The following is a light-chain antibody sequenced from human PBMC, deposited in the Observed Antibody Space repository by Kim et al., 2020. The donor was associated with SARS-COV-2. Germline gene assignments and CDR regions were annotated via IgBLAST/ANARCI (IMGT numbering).Light chain of an antibody. V-gene: IGKV1-39*01. CDR3: QQTYTTPGT. CDR2: AAS. Sequence: DIQMTQSPSPLSASVGDRVTITCRASQTISSYLNWYQQKPGKAPNLLIYAASTLHSGVPSRFSGSGSGTDFTLTISSLQPEDFATYYCQQTYTTPGTFGQGTKVEIK. CDR1: QTISSY. J-gene: IGKJ1*01.